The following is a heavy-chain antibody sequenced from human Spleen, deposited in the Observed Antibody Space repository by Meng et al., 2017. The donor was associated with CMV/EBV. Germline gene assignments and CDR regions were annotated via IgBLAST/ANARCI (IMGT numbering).Heavy chain of an antibody. CDR3: ARYGYKDGMDV. V-gene: IGHV3-7*01. D-gene: IGHD1-14*01. CDR2: IRDDGSGK. Sequence: GESLKISCAASGFTFSDYYMSWIRQAPGKGLEWVATIRDDGSGKYYVDSVKGRLSISRDNAKNSLYLQMNSLRAEDTALYYCARYGYKDGMDVWGQGTTVTVSS. J-gene: IGHJ6*02. CDR1: GFTFSDYY.